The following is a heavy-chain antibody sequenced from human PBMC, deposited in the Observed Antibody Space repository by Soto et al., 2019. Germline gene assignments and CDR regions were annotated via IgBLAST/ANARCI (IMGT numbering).Heavy chain of an antibody. J-gene: IGHJ4*02. D-gene: IGHD3-10*01. CDR1: GDTFNFYS. V-gene: IGHV1-69*02. Sequence: QVQLVQSGAEVKRPGSSVKVSCKASGDTFNFYSINWVRQAPGLGLEWMGRVNPIVSMSNYAQKFQGRVTMTADNSTRTAHMELSSLRSEDTAIYYCASSYGSGYRAFDYWGQGALVTVSS. CDR2: VNPIVSMS. CDR3: ASSYGSGYRAFDY.